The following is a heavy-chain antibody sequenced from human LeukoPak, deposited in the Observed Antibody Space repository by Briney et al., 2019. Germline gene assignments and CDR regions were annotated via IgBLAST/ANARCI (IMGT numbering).Heavy chain of an antibody. J-gene: IGHJ6*02. Sequence: PSETLSLTCTVSGGSISSYYWSWILQPPGKGLEWIGYIYYSGSTNYNPSLKSRVTISVDTSKNQFSLKLSSVTAADTAVYYCARDDYDILTGPVGYGMDVWGQGTTVTVSS. D-gene: IGHD3-9*01. V-gene: IGHV4-59*01. CDR1: GGSISSYY. CDR2: IYYSGST. CDR3: ARDDYDILTGPVGYGMDV.